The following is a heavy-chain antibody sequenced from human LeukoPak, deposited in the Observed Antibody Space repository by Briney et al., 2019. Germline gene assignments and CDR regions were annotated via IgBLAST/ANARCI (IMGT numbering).Heavy chain of an antibody. D-gene: IGHD3-10*01. CDR1: GYTFTSYA. CDR3: ARHPRGLYYYYYMDV. CDR2: INTNTGNP. J-gene: IGHJ6*03. Sequence: GASVKVSCKASGYTFTSYAMNWVRQAPGQGLEWMGWINTNTGNPTYAQGFTGRFVFSLDTSVSTAYLQISSLKAEDTAMYYCARHPRGLYYYYYMDVWGKGTTVTISS. V-gene: IGHV7-4-1*02.